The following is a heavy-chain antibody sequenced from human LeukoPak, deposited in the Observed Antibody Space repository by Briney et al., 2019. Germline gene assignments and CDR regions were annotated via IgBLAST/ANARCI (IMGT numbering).Heavy chain of an antibody. J-gene: IGHJ4*02. D-gene: IGHD6-19*01. CDR1: GFTFGDYA. CDR2: IRSKAYGGTT. Sequence: GGSLRLSCTASGFTFGDYAMSWFRQAPGKGPEWVGFIRSKAYGGTTEYAASVKGRFTISRDDSKSIAYLQMNSLKTEDTAVYYCTRVLLSSGWRPEYYFDYWGQGTLVTVSS. CDR3: TRVLLSSGWRPEYYFDY. V-gene: IGHV3-49*03.